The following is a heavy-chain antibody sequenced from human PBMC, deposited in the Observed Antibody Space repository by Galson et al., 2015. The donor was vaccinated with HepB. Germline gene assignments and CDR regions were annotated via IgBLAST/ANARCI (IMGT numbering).Heavy chain of an antibody. CDR1: GYSFTSYW. Sequence: QSGAEVKKPGESLKISCKGSGYSFTSYWIGWVRQMPGKGLEWMGIIYPGDSDTRYSPSFQGQVTISADKSISTAYLQWSSLKASDTAMYYCARRASYYGSGSSPSDYWGQGTLVTVSS. D-gene: IGHD3-10*01. J-gene: IGHJ4*02. CDR2: IYPGDSDT. V-gene: IGHV5-51*03. CDR3: ARRASYYGSGSSPSDY.